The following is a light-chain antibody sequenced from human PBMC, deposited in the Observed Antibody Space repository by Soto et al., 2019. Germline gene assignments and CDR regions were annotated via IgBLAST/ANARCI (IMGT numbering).Light chain of an antibody. Sequence: QSVLTQPPSASGTPGQRVSISCSGSRSNIGSNTVNWYQHLPGTAPRLLIYSNDQRPSGVPDRFSASKSGASASLAIIGLQSEDEADYCCAAWDDSLNGVLFGGGTKLTVL. V-gene: IGLV1-44*01. J-gene: IGLJ2*01. CDR3: AAWDDSLNGVL. CDR1: RSNIGSNT. CDR2: SND.